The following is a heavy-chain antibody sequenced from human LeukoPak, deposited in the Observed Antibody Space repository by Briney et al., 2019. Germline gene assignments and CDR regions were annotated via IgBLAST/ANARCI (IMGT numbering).Heavy chain of an antibody. Sequence: EWMGWINPNSGGTNYAQKFQGRVTMTRDTSISTAYMELSRLRSDDTAVYYCARDPGGFDYWGQGTLVTVSS. CDR3: ARDPGGFDY. V-gene: IGHV1-2*02. J-gene: IGHJ4*02. CDR2: INPNSGGT. D-gene: IGHD3-16*01.